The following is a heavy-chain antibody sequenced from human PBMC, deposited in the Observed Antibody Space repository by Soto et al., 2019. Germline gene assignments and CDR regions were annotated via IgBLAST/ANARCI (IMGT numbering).Heavy chain of an antibody. CDR3: ARASVLLWFGEFPYFDY. CDR2: INPNSGGT. D-gene: IGHD3-10*01. CDR1: GDTFTGYY. J-gene: IGHJ4*02. V-gene: IGHV1-2*04. Sequence: ASVKVSCKASGDTFTGYYMHCVRQAPGQGLEWMGWINPNSGGTNYAQKFQGWVTMTRDTSISTAYMELSRLRSDDTAVYYCARASVLLWFGEFPYFDYWGQGTLVTVS.